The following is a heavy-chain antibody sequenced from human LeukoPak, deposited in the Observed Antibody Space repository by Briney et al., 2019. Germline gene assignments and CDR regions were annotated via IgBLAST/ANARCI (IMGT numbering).Heavy chain of an antibody. CDR1: GFTFSSCA. CDR2: ISGSGGST. J-gene: IGHJ6*03. Sequence: PGGSLRLSCAASGFTFSSCAMSWVRQAPGKGLEWVSAISGSGGSTHYTDSVKGRFTISRDSSKNTLYLQMNSLRAEDTAVYYCAKGDIGGSIYYYMDVWGKGTTVTVSS. CDR3: AKGDIGGSIYYYMDV. D-gene: IGHD1-26*01. V-gene: IGHV3-23*01.